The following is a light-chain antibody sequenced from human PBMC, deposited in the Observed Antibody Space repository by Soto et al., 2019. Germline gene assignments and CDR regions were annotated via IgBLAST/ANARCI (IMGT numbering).Light chain of an antibody. CDR2: RNN. CDR1: SSNIGFNY. V-gene: IGLV1-47*01. CDR3: AAWDDSLNAWV. J-gene: IGLJ3*02. Sequence: QSVLTQPPSASGTPGQRVTISCSGSSSNIGFNYVYWYQQLPGTAPKLLIYRNNQRPSGLPDRFSGSKSGTSASLAISGLRSEDEADYYCAAWDDSLNAWVFGGGTKLTVL.